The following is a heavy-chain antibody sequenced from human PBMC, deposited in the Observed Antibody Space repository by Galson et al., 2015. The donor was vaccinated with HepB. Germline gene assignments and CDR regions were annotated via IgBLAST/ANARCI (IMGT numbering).Heavy chain of an antibody. CDR1: GFTFSNAW. Sequence: SLRLSCAASGFTFSNAWMSWVRQAPGKGLEWVGRIKSNPDGGTTDYAAPVKGRFTISRDDSKNTVYLQMSSLKTEDTAVYYCSTDGLRDSSSFSFLMGFDYWGQGTLVTVSS. D-gene: IGHD6-6*01. CDR2: IKSNPDGGTT. V-gene: IGHV3-15*01. J-gene: IGHJ4*02. CDR3: STDGLRDSSSFSFLMGFDY.